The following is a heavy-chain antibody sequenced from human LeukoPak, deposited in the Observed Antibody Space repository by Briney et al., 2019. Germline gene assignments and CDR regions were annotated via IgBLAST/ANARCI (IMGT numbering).Heavy chain of an antibody. CDR2: IIPILGIA. D-gene: IGHD6-19*01. CDR3: ARLRYATVAGTVWFDP. J-gene: IGHJ5*02. Sequence: GASVKVSCKASGGTFSSYAISWVRQAPGQGLEWMGRIIPILGIANYAQKFQGRVTITADKSTSTAYMELSSLRSEDTAVYYCARLRYATVAGTVWFDPWGQEPWSPSPQ. CDR1: GGTFSSYA. V-gene: IGHV1-69*04.